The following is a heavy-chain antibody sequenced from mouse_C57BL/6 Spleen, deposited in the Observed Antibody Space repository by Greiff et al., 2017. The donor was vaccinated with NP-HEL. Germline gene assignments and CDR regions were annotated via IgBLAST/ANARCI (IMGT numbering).Heavy chain of an antibody. CDR3: ARYYGSRNYFDY. CDR2: IYPGSGNT. V-gene: IGHV1-76*01. Sequence: VQVVESGAELVRPGASVKLSCKASGYTFTDYYINWVKQRPGQGLEWIARIYPGSGNTYYNEKFKGKATLTAEKSSSTAYMQLSSLTSEDSAVYFCARYYGSRNYFDYWGQGTTLTVSS. D-gene: IGHD1-1*01. CDR1: GYTFTDYY. J-gene: IGHJ2*01.